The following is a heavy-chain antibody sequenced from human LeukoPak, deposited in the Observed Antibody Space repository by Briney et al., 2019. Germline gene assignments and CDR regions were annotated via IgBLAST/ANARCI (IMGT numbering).Heavy chain of an antibody. Sequence: ASVKVACKESVYTFTSYYMHWVRQAPGQGLEWMEIINPSGRSTSYAQKFQGRVTMTRAMSTTTVYMELSSLRSEATAVYYCARLWDGYGLTFDYWGQGTLVTVSS. CDR3: ARLWDGYGLTFDY. CDR2: INPSGRST. D-gene: IGHD5-18*01. V-gene: IGHV1-46*01. J-gene: IGHJ4*01. CDR1: VYTFTSYY.